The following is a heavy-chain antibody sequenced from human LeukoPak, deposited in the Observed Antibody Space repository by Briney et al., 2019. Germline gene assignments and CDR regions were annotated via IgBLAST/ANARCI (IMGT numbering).Heavy chain of an antibody. CDR2: INRSGST. Sequence: SETLSLTCAVYGGSFSGYYWSWIRQPPGKGLEWSGEINRSGSTNYNPSLKSRVTISVHTSNNQFSLKLSSVTAADSAVYYCARDSTVTVFDYWGQGTLVTVSS. CDR1: GGSFSGYY. J-gene: IGHJ4*02. CDR3: ARDSTVTVFDY. D-gene: IGHD4-17*01. V-gene: IGHV4-34*01.